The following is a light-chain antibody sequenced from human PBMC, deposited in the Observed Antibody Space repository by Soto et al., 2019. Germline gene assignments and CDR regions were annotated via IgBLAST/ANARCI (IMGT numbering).Light chain of an antibody. J-gene: IGKJ5*01. Sequence: EIVLTQSPATLSLSPGERATLSCRASQSVSSYLLWYQQKPGQAPRLLIYDASNRATGIPARFSGSGSETDFTLTISSLEPEDFAVYYCQQRSNWPPAITFGQGTRLEIK. CDR2: DAS. V-gene: IGKV3-11*01. CDR1: QSVSSY. CDR3: QQRSNWPPAIT.